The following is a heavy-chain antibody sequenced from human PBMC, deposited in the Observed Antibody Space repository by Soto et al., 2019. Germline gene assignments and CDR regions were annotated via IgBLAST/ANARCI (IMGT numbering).Heavy chain of an antibody. CDR1: GFTFSSYA. CDR3: AKDNGYSYGSYFDY. J-gene: IGHJ4*02. D-gene: IGHD5-18*01. V-gene: IGHV3-43*02. Sequence: GGSLRLSCAASGFTFSSYAMSWVRQAPGKGLEWVSAISWDGGSTYYADSVKGRFTISRDNSKNSLYLQMNSLRTEDTALYYCAKDNGYSYGSYFDYWGQGTLVTVSS. CDR2: ISWDGGST.